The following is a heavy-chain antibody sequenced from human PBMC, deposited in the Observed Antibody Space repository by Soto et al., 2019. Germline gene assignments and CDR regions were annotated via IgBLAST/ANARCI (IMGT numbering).Heavy chain of an antibody. V-gene: IGHV1-18*01. CDR1: GYTFTSYA. Sequence: QVQRVQSGAEVKKPGASVKVSCKASGYTFTSYAISWVRQAPGQGLEWMGWISAYNGNTNDAQKLRGRVTTTADTPTSTAYMELRSLRSDATAVYYCAKDSPPPREWGQGTRVTVSS. J-gene: IGHJ4*02. CDR3: AKDSPPPRE. CDR2: ISAYNGNT.